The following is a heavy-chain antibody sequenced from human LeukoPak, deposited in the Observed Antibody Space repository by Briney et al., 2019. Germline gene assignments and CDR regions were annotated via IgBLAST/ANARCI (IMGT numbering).Heavy chain of an antibody. CDR3: ARDLSYYFGSGTSALDV. V-gene: IGHV4-31*03. CDR2: IYYTGSV. J-gene: IGHJ6*02. Sequence: RTSETLSLTCTFSGASISTGGYYWTWIRQPPGGGLEWIGHIYYTGSVDYNPPLKSRLTISLDKSKNQFSLKLNSVTAADTAIYYCARDLSYYFGSGTSALDVWGQGTAVTVS. D-gene: IGHD3-10*01. CDR1: GASISTGGYY.